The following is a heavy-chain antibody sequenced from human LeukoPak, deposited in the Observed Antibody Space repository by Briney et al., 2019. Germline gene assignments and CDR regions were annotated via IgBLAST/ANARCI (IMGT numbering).Heavy chain of an antibody. D-gene: IGHD6-6*01. Sequence: PSETLSLTCAVSGGSISSGGYSWSWIRQPPGKGLEWIGYIYHSGSTYYNPSLKSRVTISVDRSKNQFSLKLSSVTAADTAVYYCVRTSIAARRANAYDIWAKGQWSPSLQ. CDR1: GGSISSGGYS. CDR2: IYHSGST. V-gene: IGHV4-30-2*01. CDR3: VRTSIAARRANAYDI. J-gene: IGHJ3*02.